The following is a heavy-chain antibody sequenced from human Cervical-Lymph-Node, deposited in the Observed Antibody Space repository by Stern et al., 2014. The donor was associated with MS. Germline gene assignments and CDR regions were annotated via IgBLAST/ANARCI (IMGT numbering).Heavy chain of an antibody. Sequence: EVQLVQSGAEVKKPGESLKISCKGSGFNFTHYWIGWVRQMPGKGLEWMWILNAGDSDTRYSPSFQGQVIISVDKSISTAYLQWTSLKASDTAMYYCARRRYCTGVNCFYYYYGLDVWGQGTTVTVS. J-gene: IGHJ6*02. CDR2: LNAGDSDT. CDR1: GFNFTHYW. D-gene: IGHD2-15*01. V-gene: IGHV5-51*01. CDR3: ARRRYCTGVNCFYYYYGLDV.